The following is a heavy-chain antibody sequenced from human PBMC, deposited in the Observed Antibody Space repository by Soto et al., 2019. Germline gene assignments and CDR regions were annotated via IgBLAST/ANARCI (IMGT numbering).Heavy chain of an antibody. CDR3: ARRDGVVATVYFDY. Sequence: QVQLVQSGAEVKKPGASVKVSCKASGYTFTSYAMHWVRQAPGQRLEWMGWINAGNGNTKYSQKFQGRVTITRDTSASTAYMELSSLRSEDTAVYYCARRDGVVATVYFDYWGQGTLVTVSS. CDR1: GYTFTSYA. D-gene: IGHD5-12*01. J-gene: IGHJ4*02. CDR2: INAGNGNT. V-gene: IGHV1-3*01.